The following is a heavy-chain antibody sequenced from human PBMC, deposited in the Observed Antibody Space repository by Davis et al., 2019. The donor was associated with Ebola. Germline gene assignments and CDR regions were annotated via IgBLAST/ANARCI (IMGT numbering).Heavy chain of an antibody. CDR3: ARVAGYSSGWNY. CDR2: IYSGGST. CDR1: GFTVSSNY. J-gene: IGHJ4*02. V-gene: IGHV3-66*01. D-gene: IGHD6-19*01. Sequence: GESLKISCAASGFTVSSNYMSWVRQAPGKGLEWVSVIYSGGSTYYADSVKGRFTISRDNSKNTLYLQMNSLRAEDTAVYYCARVAGYSSGWNYWGQGTLVTVSS.